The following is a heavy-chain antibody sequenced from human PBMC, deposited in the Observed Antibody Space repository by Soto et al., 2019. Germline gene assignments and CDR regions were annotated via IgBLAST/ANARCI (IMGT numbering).Heavy chain of an antibody. CDR2: MYHTGST. V-gene: IGHV4-39*01. CDR3: ARVRGGDTHVFDF. CDR1: GDSITRSGFY. J-gene: IGHJ4*02. D-gene: IGHD3-10*01. Sequence: QLHLHESGPGLVKPSETLSLSCSVSGDSITRSGFYWAWIRRPPGKELEWIGSMYHTGSTYYKPSLERRLTMAVDTTKSQFSLRQTSMNAADEGVDFCARVRGGDTHVFDFWGQGARVTVSS.